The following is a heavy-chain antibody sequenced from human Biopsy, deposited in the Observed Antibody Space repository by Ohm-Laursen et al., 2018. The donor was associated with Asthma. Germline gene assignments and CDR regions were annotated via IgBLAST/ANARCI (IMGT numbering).Heavy chain of an antibody. D-gene: IGHD3-22*01. Sequence: SLRLSCTASGFAVGRDHMFWVRQAPGKGLEWVSVIYSGGTSHTADSVRGRFTISRDYSKNTLYLQMHSLRAEDTAVYYCARGDSSNWSHYYFDYWGRGTLVTVSS. CDR1: GFAVGRDH. J-gene: IGHJ4*02. CDR3: ARGDSSNWSHYYFDY. CDR2: IYSGGTS. V-gene: IGHV3-53*01.